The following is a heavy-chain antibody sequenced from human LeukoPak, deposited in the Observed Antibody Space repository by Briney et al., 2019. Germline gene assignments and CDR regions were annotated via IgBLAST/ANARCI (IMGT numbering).Heavy chain of an antibody. CDR2: ISSSSSYI. V-gene: IGHV3-21*01. D-gene: IGHD1-1*01. CDR3: GALSGTTPLGGV. J-gene: IGHJ4*02. CDR1: GFTFSSYS. Sequence: PGGSLRLSCAASGFTFSSYSMNWIRQAPGKGLEWVSSISSSSSYIYYADSMKGRFTISRDNAKNSLYLQMNSLRAEDTAVYYCGALSGTTPLGGVGGQGTLVTVSS.